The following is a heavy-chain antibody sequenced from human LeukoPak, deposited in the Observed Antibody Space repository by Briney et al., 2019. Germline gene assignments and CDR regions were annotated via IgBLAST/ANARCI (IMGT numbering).Heavy chain of an antibody. CDR1: GYTFTSYA. D-gene: IGHD2-15*01. CDR2: INAGNGNT. Sequence: ASVKVSCKASGYTFTSYAMHWVRQAPGQRLEWMGWINAGNGNTKYSQKFQGRVTITRDTSASTAYMELSSLRSEDTAVYYCASGRRGRGGDPTCFDDSGQGTQVTVSS. J-gene: IGHJ4*02. V-gene: IGHV1-3*01. CDR3: ASGRRGRGGDPTCFDD.